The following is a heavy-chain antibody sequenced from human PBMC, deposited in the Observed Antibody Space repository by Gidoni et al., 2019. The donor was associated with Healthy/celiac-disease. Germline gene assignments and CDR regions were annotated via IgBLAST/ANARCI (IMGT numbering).Heavy chain of an antibody. Sequence: EVQLLESGGGLGQPGGSLRLSCAAAGFTFSSYARSWVRQAPGKGLGWVSAILGSGGSTYYADSVKGRFTISRDNAKNTLYLQMNSLRAEDTSVYYCAKVGCSSGPPCWAFDIWGQGTMVTVSS. CDR2: ILGSGGST. CDR1: GFTFSSYA. D-gene: IGHD6-19*01. CDR3: AKVGCSSGPPCWAFDI. V-gene: IGHV3-23*01. J-gene: IGHJ3*02.